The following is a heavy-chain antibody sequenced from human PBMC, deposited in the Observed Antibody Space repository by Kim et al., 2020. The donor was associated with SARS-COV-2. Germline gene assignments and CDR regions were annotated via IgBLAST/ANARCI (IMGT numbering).Heavy chain of an antibody. Sequence: ASVKVSCKASAYTFNNYYIHWVRQAPGQGLEWMGGMNPSVDTTRYAQRFQDRIAVTRDTSTNTVYMELTSLRSDDTAIYYCARGGCSSGACYSSWLDPWGHGTRVTVSS. CDR1: AYTFNNYY. CDR3: ARGGCSSGACYSSWLDP. V-gene: IGHV1-46*02. CDR2: MNPSVDTT. J-gene: IGHJ5*02. D-gene: IGHD2-2*01.